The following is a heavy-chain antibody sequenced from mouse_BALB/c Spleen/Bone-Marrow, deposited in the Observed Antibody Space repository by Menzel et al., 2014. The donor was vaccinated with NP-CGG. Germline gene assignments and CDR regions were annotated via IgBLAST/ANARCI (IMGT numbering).Heavy chain of an antibody. Sequence: EVQRVESGGGLVQPGGSRKLSCAASGFTFSSFGMHWVRQAPEKGLEWVAYISSGSSTIYYADTVKGRFTTSRDNPKNTLFLQMTSLRSEDTAMYYCAGKHYYSGFAYWGQGTLVTVSA. D-gene: IGHD1-1*01. CDR3: AGKHYYSGFAY. V-gene: IGHV5-17*02. J-gene: IGHJ3*01. CDR2: ISSGSSTI. CDR1: GFTFSSFG.